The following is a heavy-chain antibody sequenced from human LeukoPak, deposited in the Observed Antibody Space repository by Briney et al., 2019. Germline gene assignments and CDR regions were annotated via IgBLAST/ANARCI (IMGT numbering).Heavy chain of an antibody. Sequence: GGSLRLSCAASGFTLSTYWMHWVRPAPGKGRVWVARINRDGGSTSYEDSVKGRFTISRDNAKNTLNLQMNSLRVEDTAVYYCARDGSGWNFDYWGQGALVTVSS. D-gene: IGHD6-19*01. CDR1: GFTLSTYW. CDR2: INRDGGST. CDR3: ARDGSGWNFDY. J-gene: IGHJ4*02. V-gene: IGHV3-74*01.